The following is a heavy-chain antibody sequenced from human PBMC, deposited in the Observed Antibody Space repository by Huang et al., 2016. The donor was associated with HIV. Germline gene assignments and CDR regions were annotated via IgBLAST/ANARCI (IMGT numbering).Heavy chain of an antibody. V-gene: IGHV1-18*01. CDR1: GYNLFNYG. Sequence: QVQLVQSGAEIKRPGASVKVSCKTSGYNLFNYGFSWVRQAPGQGLEWMGWISGYNGNTFYAPKLQDRVTMTIDTPTNTAYMELRGLRSDDTAMYYCARDNRRSTWFDSWGQGTLVTVSS. J-gene: IGHJ5*01. CDR3: ARDNRRSTWFDS. CDR2: ISGYNGNT.